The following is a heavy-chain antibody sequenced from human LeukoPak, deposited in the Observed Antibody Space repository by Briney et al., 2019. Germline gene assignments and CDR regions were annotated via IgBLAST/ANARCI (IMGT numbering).Heavy chain of an antibody. CDR2: IYYSGST. J-gene: IGHJ4*02. CDR1: GGSISSSSYY. CDR3: AREKQWLVWGNYFDY. V-gene: IGHV4-39*01. D-gene: IGHD6-19*01. Sequence: PSETLSLTCTVSGGSISSSSYYWGWIRHPPGKGLEWIGSIYYSGSTYYNPSLKSRVTISVYTSKNQFSLKLSSVTAADTAVYYCAREKQWLVWGNYFDYWGQGTLVTVSS.